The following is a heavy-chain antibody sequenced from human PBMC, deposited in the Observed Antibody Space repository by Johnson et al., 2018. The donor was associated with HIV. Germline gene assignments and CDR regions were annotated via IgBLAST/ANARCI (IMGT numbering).Heavy chain of an antibody. V-gene: IGHV3-66*01. Sequence: VQLVESGGDLVQPGRSLRLSCTASGFTFGDYALTWFRQAPGKGLEWVSVIYSGGSTYYADSVKGRFTISRDNSKNTLYLQMNSLRAEDTAVYYCARDRRFGELFPGAFDIWGQGTMVTVSS. CDR2: IYSGGST. J-gene: IGHJ3*02. CDR1: GFTFGDYA. D-gene: IGHD3-10*01. CDR3: ARDRRFGELFPGAFDI.